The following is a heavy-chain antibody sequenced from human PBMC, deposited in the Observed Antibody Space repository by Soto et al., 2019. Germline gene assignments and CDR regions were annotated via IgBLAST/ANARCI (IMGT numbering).Heavy chain of an antibody. D-gene: IGHD1-26*01. CDR3: ARAKGSYLGWFDP. CDR2: INHSGST. Sequence: QVQLQQWGAGLLKPSETLSLTCAVYGGSFSGYYWSWIRQPPGKGLEWIGEINHSGSTNYNPSLKSRVTISVDTSKNQFSLKLSSVTAADTAVYYCARAKGSYLGWFDPWGQGTLVTVSS. V-gene: IGHV4-34*01. CDR1: GGSFSGYY. J-gene: IGHJ5*02.